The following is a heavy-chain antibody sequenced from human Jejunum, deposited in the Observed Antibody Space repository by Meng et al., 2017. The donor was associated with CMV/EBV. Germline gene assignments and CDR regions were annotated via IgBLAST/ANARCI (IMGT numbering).Heavy chain of an antibody. D-gene: IGHD4-11*01. V-gene: IGHV3-66*02. J-gene: IGHJ4*02. CDR3: ARTVYINYWEYFFDS. CDR2: IYIGGST. Sequence: GFAFSTHAMHWVRQAPGKGLEWVSVIYIGGSTHYADAVKGRFTISRDDSKNTFYLQMTSLRPEDTAVYYCARTVYINYWEYFFDSWGQGTLVTVSS. CDR1: GFAFSTHA.